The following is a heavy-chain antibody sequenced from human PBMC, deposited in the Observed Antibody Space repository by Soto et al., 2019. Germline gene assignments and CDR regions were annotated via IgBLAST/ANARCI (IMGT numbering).Heavy chain of an antibody. CDR2: IYYSGST. J-gene: IGHJ4*02. D-gene: IGHD4-17*01. CDR3: AKNGDFFVFDY. CDR1: GGSISSYY. V-gene: IGHV4-59*01. Sequence: SETLSLTCNVSGGSISSYYWSWIRQPPGKGLEWIGHIYYSGSTNYNPSLKSRVTISVDTSKNQFSLKLSSVTAADTAVYYCAKNGDFFVFDYWGQGALVTVYS.